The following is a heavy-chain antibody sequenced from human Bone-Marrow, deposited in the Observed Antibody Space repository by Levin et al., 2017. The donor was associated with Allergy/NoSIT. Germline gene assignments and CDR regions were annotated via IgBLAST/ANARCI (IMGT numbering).Heavy chain of an antibody. Sequence: GGSLRLSCAASGFKFSDRGMHWVRQAPGKGLEWISSISGDSSDLYYADSVKGRFTISRDNAKNSLNLQVSSLRAEDTAVYHCVRGIIGDVRVAHKEAFDVWGQGTMVTVSS. CDR1: GFKFSDRG. V-gene: IGHV3-21*01. D-gene: IGHD2/OR15-2a*01. CDR2: ISGDSSDL. J-gene: IGHJ3*01. CDR3: VRGIIGDVRVAHKEAFDV.